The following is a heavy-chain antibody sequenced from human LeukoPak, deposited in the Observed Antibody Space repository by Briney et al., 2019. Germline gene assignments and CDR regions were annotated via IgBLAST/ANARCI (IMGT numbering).Heavy chain of an antibody. CDR2: INPSGGST. J-gene: IGHJ4*02. Sequence: ASVKVSCKASGYTFTSYYMHWVRQAPGQGLEWMGIINPSGGSTTYAQKFQGRVTMTRDTSTSTVYMELSSLRSDDTAVYYCAREIGSGSFLDNWGQGTLVTVSS. CDR3: AREIGSGSFLDN. CDR1: GYTFTSYY. D-gene: IGHD3-10*01. V-gene: IGHV1-46*01.